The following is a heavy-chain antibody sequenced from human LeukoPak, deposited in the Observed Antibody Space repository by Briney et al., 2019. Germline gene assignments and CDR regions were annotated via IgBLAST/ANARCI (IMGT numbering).Heavy chain of an antibody. CDR1: GGSISSYY. CDR2: IYYSGRT. Sequence: PSETLSLTCTVSGGSISSYYWNWIRQPPGKGLEWIGYIYYSGRTNYNPSLKSRVTISVDTSKTQFSLKLSSVPAADTAVYYCARRGAAAEPFDYWGQGILVTVSS. CDR3: ARRGAAAEPFDY. J-gene: IGHJ4*02. V-gene: IGHV4-59*08. D-gene: IGHD6-13*01.